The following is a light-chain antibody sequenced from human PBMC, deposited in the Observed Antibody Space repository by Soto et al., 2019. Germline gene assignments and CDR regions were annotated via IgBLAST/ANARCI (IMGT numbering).Light chain of an antibody. CDR1: QDISSH. CDR2: AAS. Sequence: DIQLTQSPSFLSASVGDRVTITCRASQDISSHLAWYQQKPGKAPKLLIYAASTLQSGVPSGFGGSGSGTEFTLTITSLQPEDFSTYYCQQVKTYPLTFGGGTKVEIK. J-gene: IGKJ4*01. V-gene: IGKV1-9*01. CDR3: QQVKTYPLT.